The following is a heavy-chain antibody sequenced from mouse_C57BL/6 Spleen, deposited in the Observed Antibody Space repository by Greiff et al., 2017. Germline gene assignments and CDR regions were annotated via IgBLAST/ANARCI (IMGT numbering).Heavy chain of an antibody. CDR3: ARRDTTPDWYFDV. Sequence: QVQLQQSGAELVRPGTSVKVSCKASGYAFTNYLIEWVKQRPGQGLEWIGVINPGSGGTNYNEKFKGKATLTADKSSSTAYMQLSSLTSEDSAVSFCARRDTTPDWYFDVWGTGTTVTVSS. CDR1: GYAFTNYL. CDR2: INPGSGGT. J-gene: IGHJ1*03. D-gene: IGHD1-1*01. V-gene: IGHV1-54*01.